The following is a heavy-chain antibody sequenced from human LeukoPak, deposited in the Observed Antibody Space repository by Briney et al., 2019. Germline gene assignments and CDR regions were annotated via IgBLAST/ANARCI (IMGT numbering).Heavy chain of an antibody. CDR3: ARVPIVVVPAAMGWFDP. CDR2: ISAYNGNT. CDR1: GYTFTSYG. D-gene: IGHD2-2*01. J-gene: IGHJ5*02. Sequence: GASVKVSCKASGYTFTSYGISWVRQAPGQGLEWMGWISAYNGNTNYAQKLQGRVTMTTDTSTSTAYMELRSLRSDDTAVYYCARVPIVVVPAAMGWFDPWGQGTLVTVSS. V-gene: IGHV1-18*01.